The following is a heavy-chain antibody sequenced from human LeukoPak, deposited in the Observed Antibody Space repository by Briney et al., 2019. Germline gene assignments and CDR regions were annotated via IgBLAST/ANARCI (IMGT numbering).Heavy chain of an antibody. V-gene: IGHV4-59*12. Sequence: SQTLSLTCTVSGGSISSYYWSWIRQPPGKGLEWIGYIYYSGSTYYNPSLKSRVTISVDTSKNQFSLKLSSVTAADTAVYYCARGLSKAYYYDSSGYGPMDAFDIWGQGTMVTVSS. CDR2: IYYSGST. CDR3: ARGLSKAYYYDSSGYGPMDAFDI. J-gene: IGHJ3*02. D-gene: IGHD3-22*01. CDR1: GGSISSYY.